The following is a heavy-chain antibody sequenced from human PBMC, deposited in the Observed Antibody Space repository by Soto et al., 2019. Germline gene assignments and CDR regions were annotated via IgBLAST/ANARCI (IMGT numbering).Heavy chain of an antibody. J-gene: IGHJ5*01. CDR2: IYYSGST. CDR1: GGPISSYY. Sequence: SETLSLTCTVSGGPISSYYWSWMRQPPGKGLEWIGYIYYSGSTNYNPSLKSRVTISVDRSKNQFSLKLSSVTAADTAVYYCARYGSGSSVWFDSWGQGTLVTVSS. CDR3: ARYGSGSSVWFDS. D-gene: IGHD3-10*01. V-gene: IGHV4-59*01.